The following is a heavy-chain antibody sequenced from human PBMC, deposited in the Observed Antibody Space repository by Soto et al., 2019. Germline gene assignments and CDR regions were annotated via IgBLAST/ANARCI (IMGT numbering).Heavy chain of an antibody. CDR1: GYSFTSYW. CDR3: ARLGDYYSSGYYYVNYYYYGMDV. J-gene: IGHJ6*02. Sequence: PGESLKISCKGSGYSFTSYWIGWVRQMPGKGLEWMGIIYPGDSDTRYSPSFQGQVTISADKSISTAYLQWSSLKASDTAMYYCARLGDYYSSGYYYVNYYYYGMDVWGQGTTVTVSS. D-gene: IGHD3-22*01. CDR2: IYPGDSDT. V-gene: IGHV5-51*01.